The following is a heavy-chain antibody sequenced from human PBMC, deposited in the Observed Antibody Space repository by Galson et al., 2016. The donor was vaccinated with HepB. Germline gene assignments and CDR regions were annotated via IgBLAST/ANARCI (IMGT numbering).Heavy chain of an antibody. Sequence: QSGAEVKKPGESLKISCKGSGYTFTNYWIGWVRQMPGKGLEWMGIIYPGDSDTRYSPSFQGQVTISVDKSINTAYLQWSSLKPSDTAMYYCARRGLFYGSGTYSWFDPWGQGTLVTVSS. D-gene: IGHD3-10*01. CDR3: ARRGLFYGSGTYSWFDP. V-gene: IGHV5-51*01. CDR1: GYTFTNYW. J-gene: IGHJ5*02. CDR2: IYPGDSDT.